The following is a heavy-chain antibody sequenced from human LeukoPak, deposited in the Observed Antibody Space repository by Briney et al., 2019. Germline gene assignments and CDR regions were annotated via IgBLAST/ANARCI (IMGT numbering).Heavy chain of an antibody. J-gene: IGHJ6*02. CDR2: IRNSGGIT. V-gene: IGHV3-11*01. CDR3: VRETYYDFWRGTQAVYYYYGMDV. Sequence: GGSLRLSCAASGFRFSDYYMSWIRQAPGKGLEWVSYIRNSGGITYYADSVKGRFTISRDNAKNSLYLQMNSLRDEDTAVYYCVRETYYDFWRGTQAVYYYYGMDVWGQGTTVTVSS. D-gene: IGHD3-3*01. CDR1: GFRFSDYY.